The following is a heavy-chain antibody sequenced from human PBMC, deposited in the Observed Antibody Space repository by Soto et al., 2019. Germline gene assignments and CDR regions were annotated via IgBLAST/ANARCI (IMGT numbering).Heavy chain of an antibody. CDR3: ARIEGSTGIDY. Sequence: PSETLSLTCTVSGGSISSGDYYWSWIRQPPGKGLEWIAYIYYSGSTYYNPSLKSRVPISVDTSKNQFSLKLSSVTAADTAVYYCARIEGSTGIDYWGQGTLVTVSS. CDR1: GGSISSGDYY. CDR2: IYYSGST. J-gene: IGHJ4*02. V-gene: IGHV4-30-4*01.